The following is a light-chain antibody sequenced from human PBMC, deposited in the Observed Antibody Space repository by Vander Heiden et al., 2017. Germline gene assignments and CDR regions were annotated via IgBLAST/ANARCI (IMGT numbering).Light chain of an antibody. CDR3: SSYAGSNNLGV. CDR1: SSDVGGYNY. V-gene: IGLV2-8*01. Sequence: QSALTQPPSASGSPGQSVTISCPGPSSDVGGYNYVSWYQQHPGKAPKLMIYEVSKRPSGVPDRFSGSKSGNTASLTVSGLQAEDEADYYCSSYAGSNNLGVFGTGTKVTVL. CDR2: EVS. J-gene: IGLJ1*01.